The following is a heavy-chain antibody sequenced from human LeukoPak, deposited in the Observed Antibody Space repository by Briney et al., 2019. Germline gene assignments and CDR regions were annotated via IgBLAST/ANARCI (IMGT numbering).Heavy chain of an antibody. CDR2: IYSGGST. CDR1: GFTVSSNY. V-gene: IGHV3-53*01. CDR3: ARARSSSSKGVCYFDY. J-gene: IGHJ4*02. D-gene: IGHD6-6*01. Sequence: GGSLRLSCAASGFTVSSNYMSWVRQAPGKGLEWVSVIYSGGSTYYADSVKGRFTISRDNSKNTLYLQMNSLRAEDTAVYYCARARSSSSKGVCYFDYWGQGTLVTVSS.